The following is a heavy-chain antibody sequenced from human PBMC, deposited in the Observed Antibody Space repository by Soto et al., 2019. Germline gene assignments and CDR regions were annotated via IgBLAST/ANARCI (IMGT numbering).Heavy chain of an antibody. J-gene: IGHJ6*02. D-gene: IGHD6-19*01. CDR1: GGTFSSYA. CDR3: ARAEWLVPNYYYGMDV. V-gene: IGHV1-69*01. Sequence: QVQLVQSGAEVKKPGSSVKVSCKASGGTFSSYAISWVRQAPGQGLEWMGGIIPIFGTANYARKFQGGVTITADESTSTAYMELSSLRAEDTAGYYCARAEWLVPNYYYGMDVWGQGTTVTVSS. CDR2: IIPIFGTA.